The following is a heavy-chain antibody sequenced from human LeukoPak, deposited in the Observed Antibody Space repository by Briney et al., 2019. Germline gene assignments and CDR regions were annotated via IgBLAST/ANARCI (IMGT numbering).Heavy chain of an antibody. CDR3: ARVSSSSWFNYYGMDV. V-gene: IGHV3-21*01. J-gene: IGHJ6*02. Sequence: GGSLRLSCAASGFTFSSYSMNWVRQAPGKGLEWVSSISSSSSYIYYADSVKGRFTISRDNAKNSLYLQMNSLRAEDTAVYYCARVSSSSWFNYYGMDVWGQGTTVTVSS. CDR1: GFTFSSYS. D-gene: IGHD6-13*01. CDR2: ISSSSSYI.